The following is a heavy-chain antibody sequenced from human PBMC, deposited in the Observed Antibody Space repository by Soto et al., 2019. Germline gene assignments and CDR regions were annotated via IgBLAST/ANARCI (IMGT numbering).Heavy chain of an antibody. CDR2: INAGNGNT. CDR3: ASGYYYDSSGYYYFDY. CDR1: GYTFTSYA. J-gene: IGHJ4*02. D-gene: IGHD3-22*01. Sequence: ASVKVSCKASGYTFTSYAMHWVRQAPGQRREWMGWINAGNGNTKYSQKFQGRVTITRDTSASTAYMELSSLRSEDTAVYYCASGYYYDSSGYYYFDYWGQGTLVTVSS. V-gene: IGHV1-3*01.